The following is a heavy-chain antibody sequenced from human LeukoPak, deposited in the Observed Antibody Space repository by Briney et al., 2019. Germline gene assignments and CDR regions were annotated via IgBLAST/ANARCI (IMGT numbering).Heavy chain of an antibody. CDR1: GGSISSSSYY. D-gene: IGHD3-10*01. J-gene: IGHJ5*02. V-gene: IGHV4-39*07. CDR2: IYYSGST. CDR3: ARGGLGSGSYYSWFDP. Sequence: PSETLSLTCTVSGGSISSSSYYWGWIRQPPGKGLEWIGSIYYSGSTYYNPSLKSRVTISVDTSKNQFSLKLSSVTAADTAVYYCARGGLGSGSYYSWFDPWGQGTLVTVSS.